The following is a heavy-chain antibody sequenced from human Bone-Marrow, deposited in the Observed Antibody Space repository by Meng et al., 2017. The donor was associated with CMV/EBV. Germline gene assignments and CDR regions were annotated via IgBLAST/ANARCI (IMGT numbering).Heavy chain of an antibody. Sequence: LTCAVYGGSFSGYYWSWIRQPPGKGLEWIGEINHSGSTNYNPSLKSRVTISVDTSKNQFSLKLGSVTAADTAVYYCASGGATGRLDYWGQGTLVTVSS. D-gene: IGHD1-26*01. CDR2: INHSGST. V-gene: IGHV4-34*01. CDR3: ASGGATGRLDY. J-gene: IGHJ4*02. CDR1: GGSFSGYY.